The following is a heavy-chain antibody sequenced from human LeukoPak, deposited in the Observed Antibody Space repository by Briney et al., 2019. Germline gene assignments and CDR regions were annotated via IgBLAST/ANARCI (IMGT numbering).Heavy chain of an antibody. CDR3: ARDLSVVAVAAYNWFDP. Sequence: GGSLRLSCAASGFTFTTYAMHWVRQAPGKGLQWVAVISFDGGNQYYADSVKGRFTISRDNSKNTLYLQMNSLRVEDTAVYYCARDLSVVAVAAYNWFDPWGQGTLVTVSS. V-gene: IGHV3-30-3*01. D-gene: IGHD6-19*01. CDR1: GFTFTTYA. J-gene: IGHJ5*02. CDR2: ISFDGGNQ.